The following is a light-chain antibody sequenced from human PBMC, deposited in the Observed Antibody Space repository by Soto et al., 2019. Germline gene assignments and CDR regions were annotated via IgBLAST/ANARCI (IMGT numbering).Light chain of an antibody. CDR2: AAS. J-gene: IGKJ1*01. Sequence: DIQMTQSPSSLSASVGDRVTITSRASQTVSTYLNWYQQELGKAPKLLINAASTLQSGVPSRFSGRGSGTYFTLTISTLQPEDIATYYCQQSSSTPRTFGQGTKVEIK. V-gene: IGKV1-39*01. CDR1: QTVSTY. CDR3: QQSSSTPRT.